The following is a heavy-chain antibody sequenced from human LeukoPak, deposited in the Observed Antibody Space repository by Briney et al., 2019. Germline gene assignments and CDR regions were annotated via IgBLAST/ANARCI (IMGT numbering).Heavy chain of an antibody. CDR3: ERPYDSTRVHRGHGY. Sequence: GGSLRLSCATSGFTFRNYWMSWVRQAPGKGLEWVANINQDGDEKYYVDSLKGRFTVSRDNAKNLVYLQMNSLRAEYTAVYYCERPYDSTRVHRGHGYWGRGTLLTVSS. J-gene: IGHJ4*02. CDR1: GFTFRNYW. V-gene: IGHV3-7*02. D-gene: IGHD5-12*01. CDR2: INQDGDEK.